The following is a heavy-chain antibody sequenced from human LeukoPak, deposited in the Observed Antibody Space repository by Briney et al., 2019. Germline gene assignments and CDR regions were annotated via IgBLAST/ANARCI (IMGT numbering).Heavy chain of an antibody. CDR1: GFIFSNVW. CDR2: IKRKSDGRTT. D-gene: IGHD2-2*01. Sequence: GGSLRLSCAASGFIFSNVWMSWVRQAPGKGLEWVGRIKRKSDGRTTHYAAPVKGRFTISRDDSKNTLYLQMNSLKTEDTAVYYCITDMYCSSTSCPGAFDFWGQGTLVTVSS. CDR3: ITDMYCSSTSCPGAFDF. V-gene: IGHV3-15*01. J-gene: IGHJ4*02.